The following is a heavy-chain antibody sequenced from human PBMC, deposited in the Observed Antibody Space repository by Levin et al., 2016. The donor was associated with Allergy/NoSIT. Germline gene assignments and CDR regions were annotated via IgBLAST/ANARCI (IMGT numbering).Heavy chain of an antibody. D-gene: IGHD1-26*01. CDR1: GFTFNNYA. J-gene: IGHJ4*02. Sequence: GESLKISCAASGFTFNNYAMSWVRQAPGKGLEWVATASGRGGNTYYADSVKGRFTISRDTSQNMLFLQMNSLRADDTAVYYCGGAPSGSYTFDYWGQGTLVTVSS. CDR3: GGAPSGSYTFDY. CDR2: ASGRGGNT. V-gene: IGHV3-23*01.